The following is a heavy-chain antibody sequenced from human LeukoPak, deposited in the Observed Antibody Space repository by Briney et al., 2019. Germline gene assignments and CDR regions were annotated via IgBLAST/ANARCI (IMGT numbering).Heavy chain of an antibody. J-gene: IGHJ3*02. D-gene: IGHD3-22*01. V-gene: IGHV3-21*01. Sequence: PAGSLPLSCAASGFTFSRYTMNWVRQGPGMGRAWVSTISSSSTYIYYADSVKGRFTISRDNAKNSMHLLMNSLRAEDTAVYYCARDLLALYDSSGFAGAFDIWGQGAMVTVSS. CDR2: ISSSSTYI. CDR3: ARDLLALYDSSGFAGAFDI. CDR1: GFTFSRYT.